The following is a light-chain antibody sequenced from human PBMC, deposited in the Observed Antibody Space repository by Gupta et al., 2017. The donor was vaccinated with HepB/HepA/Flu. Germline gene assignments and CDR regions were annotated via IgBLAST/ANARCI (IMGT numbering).Light chain of an antibody. CDR3: QQYNSYRWT. CDR2: KTS. CDR1: QNIGFW. J-gene: IGKJ1*01. V-gene: IGKV1-5*03. Sequence: DIQMTQSPSTLSASVGDRVTITCRASQNIGFWLAWYQQKPGKAPKVLIYKTSTLESGVPSRFTGTGSVTDFTLIINSLQPDDFATYYCQQYNSYRWTFGQGTKVDIK.